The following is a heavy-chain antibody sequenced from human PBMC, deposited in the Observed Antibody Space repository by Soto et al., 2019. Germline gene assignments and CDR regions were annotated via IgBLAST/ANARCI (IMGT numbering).Heavy chain of an antibody. CDR1: GTTFSTHG. Sequence: SVKVSCKASGTTFSTHGIHWVRQAPGQGLEWMGGFVPMFSSSNYAQKFQGRLTIVADESTNSAYMELSSLRADDSAIYYCARSGGTYYFDHWGQGTLVTVSS. CDR3: ARSGGTYYFDH. V-gene: IGHV1-69*13. J-gene: IGHJ4*02. D-gene: IGHD1-1*01. CDR2: FVPMFSSS.